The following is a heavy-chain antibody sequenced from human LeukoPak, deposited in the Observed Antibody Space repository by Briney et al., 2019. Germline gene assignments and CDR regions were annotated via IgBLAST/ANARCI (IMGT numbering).Heavy chain of an antibody. J-gene: IGHJ3*02. V-gene: IGHV4-61*01. CDR1: GYSISSGYY. CDR3: ARDGGLRSYAFDI. CDR2: IYYSGST. Sequence: SETLSLTCAVSGYSISSGYYWGWIRQPPGKGLEWIGYIYYSGSTNYNPSLKSRVTISVDTSKNQFSLKLSSVTAADTAVYYCARDGGLRSYAFDIWGQGTMVTVSS. D-gene: IGHD5-12*01.